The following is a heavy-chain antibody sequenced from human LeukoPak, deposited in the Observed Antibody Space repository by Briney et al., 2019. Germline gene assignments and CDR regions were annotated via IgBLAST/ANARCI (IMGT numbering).Heavy chain of an antibody. Sequence: PSETLSLTCTLSGGALRGFYWTTIRQPPGKGLEWIGNIYYSGSTNYNPSLKSRVTISVDTSKNQFSRKVMFVTAADTAIYYFASNLRQLLLTPFDYWGQGTLVTVSS. V-gene: IGHV4-59*08. CDR2: IYYSGST. J-gene: IGHJ4*02. CDR3: ASNLRQLLLTPFDY. CDR1: GGALRGFY. D-gene: IGHD2-15*01.